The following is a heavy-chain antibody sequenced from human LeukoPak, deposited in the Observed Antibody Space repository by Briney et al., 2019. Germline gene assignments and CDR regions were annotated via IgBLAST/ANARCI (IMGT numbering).Heavy chain of an antibody. Sequence: GGSLRLSCAASGFPFSSHWLSWFRQSPGKGLEWVAHINQDGSEKYYVDSVKGRFTISRDNARNSQYLQMNSLRAEDTAVCYCARLKAMITFGGVIAKPLDYWGQGTLVTVSS. CDR2: INQDGSEK. CDR3: ARLKAMITFGGVIAKPLDY. CDR1: GFPFSSHW. V-gene: IGHV3-7*01. J-gene: IGHJ4*02. D-gene: IGHD3-16*02.